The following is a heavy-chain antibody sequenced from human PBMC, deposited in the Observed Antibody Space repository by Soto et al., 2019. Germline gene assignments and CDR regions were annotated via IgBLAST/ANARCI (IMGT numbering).Heavy chain of an antibody. CDR3: ARLRGIAEAGNWFDP. V-gene: IGHV4-61*01. Sequence: SETLSLTCTVSGGSVSSGSYYWNWLRQPPGKGLEWIGYIYDRGSTNDNPSLKIRVTISVYTSKNQFYLKRSSVTAADTAVYYCARLRGIAEAGNWFDPWGQGTLVTVSS. J-gene: IGHJ5*02. D-gene: IGHD6-13*01. CDR2: IYDRGST. CDR1: GGSVSSGSYY.